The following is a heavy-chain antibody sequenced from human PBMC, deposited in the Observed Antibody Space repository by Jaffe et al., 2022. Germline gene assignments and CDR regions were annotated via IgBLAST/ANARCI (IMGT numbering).Heavy chain of an antibody. CDR1: GYSISSGYY. Sequence: QVQLQESGPGLVKPSETLSLTCAVSGYSISSGYYWGWIRQPPGKGLEWIGSIYHSGSTYYNPSLKSRVTISVDTSKNQFSLKLSSVTAADTAVYYCAGQRREQQLVDDAFDIWGQGTMVTVSS. J-gene: IGHJ3*02. V-gene: IGHV4-38-2*01. CDR3: AGQRREQQLVDDAFDI. D-gene: IGHD6-13*01. CDR2: IYHSGST.